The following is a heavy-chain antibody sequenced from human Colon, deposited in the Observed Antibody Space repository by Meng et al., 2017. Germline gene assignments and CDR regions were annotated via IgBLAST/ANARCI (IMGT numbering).Heavy chain of an antibody. CDR1: GVSITNYY. D-gene: IGHD6-13*01. CDR2: IYYSGTI. J-gene: IGHJ3*02. Sequence: GSLRPPGTVLGVSITNYYWSVIRQPPGKGREGIGYIYYSGTINYNPSLKSRVTMSVDASKNQLSLKLNTLTAADTAVYFCAKSTRMAIRGYYAFDIWGQGTMVTVSS. V-gene: IGHV4-59*01. CDR3: AKSTRMAIRGYYAFDI.